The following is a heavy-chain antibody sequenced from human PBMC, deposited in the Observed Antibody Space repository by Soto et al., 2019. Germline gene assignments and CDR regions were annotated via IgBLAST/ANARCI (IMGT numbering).Heavy chain of an antibody. CDR1: GGTFSSYT. CDR3: ARDRIAAAGTSPN. J-gene: IGHJ4*02. Sequence: SVKVSCEASGGTFSSYTISWVRQAPGQGLEWMGRIIPILGIANYAQKFQGRVTITADKSTSTAYMELSSLRSEDTAVYYCARDRIAAAGTSPNWGQGTLVTVSS. V-gene: IGHV1-69*04. D-gene: IGHD6-13*01. CDR2: IIPILGIA.